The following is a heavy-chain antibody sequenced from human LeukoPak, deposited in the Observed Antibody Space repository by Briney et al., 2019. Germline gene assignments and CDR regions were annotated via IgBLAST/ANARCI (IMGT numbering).Heavy chain of an antibody. CDR2: FTNHHTT. J-gene: IGHJ5*02. V-gene: IGHV3-53*01. CDR1: GLTVSSNS. CDR3: AKEGYDILTGYRTNWFDP. D-gene: IGHD3-9*01. Sequence: GGSLRLSCAASGLTVSSNSMRWVRQAPGKGLEWVSTFTNHHTTYYTDSVKGRFTISRDNSKNTLYPQMDSVRPEDTAVYYCAKEGYDILTGYRTNWFDPWGQGTLVTVSS.